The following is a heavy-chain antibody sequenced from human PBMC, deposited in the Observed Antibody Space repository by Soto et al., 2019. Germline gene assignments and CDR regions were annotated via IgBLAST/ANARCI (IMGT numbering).Heavy chain of an antibody. Sequence: QLQLQESGSGLVKPSQTLSLTCAVSGGSISSGGYSWSWIRQPPGKGLEWIGYIYHRGSTYYNPSLKSRVTISVDRSKNQFSLKLSSVTAADTAVYYCARFSYYYDSSGYYYSEGYYFDYWGQGTLVTVSS. CDR2: IYHRGST. J-gene: IGHJ4*02. D-gene: IGHD3-22*01. CDR1: GGSISSGGYS. V-gene: IGHV4-30-2*01. CDR3: ARFSYYYDSSGYYYSEGYYFDY.